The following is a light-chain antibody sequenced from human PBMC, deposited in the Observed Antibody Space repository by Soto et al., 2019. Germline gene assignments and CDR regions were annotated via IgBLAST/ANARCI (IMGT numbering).Light chain of an antibody. CDR1: QSVDSK. CDR3: QHYSTWLWT. V-gene: IGKV3-15*01. CDR2: GAS. J-gene: IGKJ1*01. Sequence: EIVMTQSPATLSVSPGERATLSCRASQSVDSKLAWYQQKPGQGPSLLIYGASSRATGIPARFSGSWSGTEFALTISSLQSEDFPVYYCQHYSTWLWTFGQGTKVEIK.